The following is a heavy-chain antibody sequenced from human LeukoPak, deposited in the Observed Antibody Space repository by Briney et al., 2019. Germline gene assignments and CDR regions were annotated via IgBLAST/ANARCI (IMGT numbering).Heavy chain of an antibody. CDR1: GGSISSSY. CDR2: IYYIGST. CDR3: AAGEDY. V-gene: IGHV4-59*01. J-gene: IGHJ4*02. D-gene: IGHD3-16*01. Sequence: PSETLSLTCTVSGGSISSSYWSWIRQPPGKGLEWIGYIYYIGSTNYNPSLKSRVTISVDTSKNQFSLKLTSVTAADTAAYYCAAGEDYWGQGTLVTVSS.